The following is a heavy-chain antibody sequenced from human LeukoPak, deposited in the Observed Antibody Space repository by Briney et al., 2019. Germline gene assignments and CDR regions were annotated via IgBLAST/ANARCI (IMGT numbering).Heavy chain of an antibody. CDR1: GFTFSSYG. J-gene: IGHJ3*02. V-gene: IGHV3-33*01. CDR2: IWYDGSNK. Sequence: GGSLRLSCAASGFTFSSYGMHWVRQAPGKGLEGVAVIWYDGSNKYYADSVKGRFTISRDNSKNTLYLQMNSLRAEDTAVYYCARDSVKGYCSGGSCYSFAFDIWGQGTMVTVSS. D-gene: IGHD2-15*01. CDR3: ARDSVKGYCSGGSCYSFAFDI.